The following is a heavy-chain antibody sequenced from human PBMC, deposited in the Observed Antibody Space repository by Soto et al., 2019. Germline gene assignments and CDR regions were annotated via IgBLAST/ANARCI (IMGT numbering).Heavy chain of an antibody. J-gene: IGHJ4*02. CDR1: GFTFSSYA. CDR2: ISDNGGTT. Sequence: GGSLRLSCAASGFTFSSYAMSWVRQAPGKGLEWVSSISDNGGTTYYEDSVKGRFTISRDNSKNTLYLQMNSLRAEATAVYYCAKDPHQLIVYFDYWGQGTRVTASS. CDR3: AKDPHQLIVYFDY. V-gene: IGHV3-23*01. D-gene: IGHD2-2*01.